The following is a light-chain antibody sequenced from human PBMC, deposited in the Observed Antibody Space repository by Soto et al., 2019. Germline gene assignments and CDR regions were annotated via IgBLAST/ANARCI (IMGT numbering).Light chain of an antibody. Sequence: QSALTQPASVSGSPGQSITISCTGISSDVGSYNLVSWYQQHPGKAPKLMIYEVSKRPPGVSNRFSGSKSGNTASLTISGLQAEDEADYYCCSYAGSSTSLYVFGTGTKVTVL. CDR2: EVS. J-gene: IGLJ1*01. CDR1: SSDVGSYNL. V-gene: IGLV2-23*02. CDR3: CSYAGSSTSLYV.